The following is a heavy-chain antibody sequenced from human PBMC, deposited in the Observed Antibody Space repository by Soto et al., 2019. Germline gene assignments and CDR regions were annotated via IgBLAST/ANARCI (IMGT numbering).Heavy chain of an antibody. V-gene: IGHV3-23*01. CDR1: GFTFSDNA. CDR3: AKSLSTAVNYGLAV. Sequence: GGSLRLSCGASGFTFSDNAMTWVRQAPGKGLEWVSSISDDGDSTYYADSVKGRFAVSRDNSKNTLFLHMNSLGAEDTAVYYCAKSLSTAVNYGLAVWGQGTSVTVSS. J-gene: IGHJ6*02. CDR2: ISDDGDST. D-gene: IGHD2-2*01.